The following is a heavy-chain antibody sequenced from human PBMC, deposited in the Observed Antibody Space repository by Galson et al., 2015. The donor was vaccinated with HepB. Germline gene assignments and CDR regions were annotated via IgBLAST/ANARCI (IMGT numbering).Heavy chain of an antibody. CDR3: ARDYLVDTASGASGI. CDR1: GYTFTAYY. V-gene: IGHV1-2*04. D-gene: IGHD5-18*01. J-gene: IGHJ3*02. Sequence: SVKVSCKASGYTFTAYYMHWVRQAPGQGLEWMGWINPNSGGTSYAQKFQDWVTMTRDTSSNTAYMELSRLRSDDTAVYFCARDYLVDTASGASGIWGQGTVVTVSS. CDR2: INPNSGGT.